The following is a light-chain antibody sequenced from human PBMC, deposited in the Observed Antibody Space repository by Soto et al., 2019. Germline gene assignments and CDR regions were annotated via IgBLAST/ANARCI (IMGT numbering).Light chain of an antibody. CDR3: CSSVAGPIWV. J-gene: IGLJ3*02. CDR1: SNEIGSYDR. V-gene: IGLV2-23*02. CDR2: EVN. Sequence: QSALTQPASVSGSPGQSITLSCTGTSNEIGSYDRVSWYQQLPGKAPTLMIYEVNKRPSGVSNRFSGSKSGNMASLTISGLRAEDEADYYCCSSVAGPIWVFGGGTKVTVL.